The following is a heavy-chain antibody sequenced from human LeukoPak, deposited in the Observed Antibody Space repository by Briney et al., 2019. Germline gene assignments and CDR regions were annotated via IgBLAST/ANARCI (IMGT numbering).Heavy chain of an antibody. D-gene: IGHD6-19*01. CDR2: ISSGGSTI. Sequence: GRSLRLSCAASRFTSSSYEMNGGRLAPGKGLEWVSYISSGGSTINYADSVKGRFTISRDNAKNSLYLQMNSLRAEDTAVYYCARNSYTTGWNVFDSWGQGTLVTVSS. V-gene: IGHV3-48*03. CDR1: RFTSSSYE. J-gene: IGHJ4*02. CDR3: ARNSYTTGWNVFDS.